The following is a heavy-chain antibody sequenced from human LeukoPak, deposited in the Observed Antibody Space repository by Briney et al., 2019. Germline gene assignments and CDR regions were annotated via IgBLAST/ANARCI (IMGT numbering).Heavy chain of an antibody. V-gene: IGHV3-33*01. CDR1: GFTFSNSV. J-gene: IGHJ3*01. CDR3: AREISMFVNAFDL. D-gene: IGHD3-10*02. CDR2: IWYDGSNE. Sequence: SGGSMRLSCAASGFTFSNSVMHWVRQAPGKGLEWVAVIWYDGSNEYYTDAVKGRFIISRDNSKNTVHLQMNSLRVEDTSVYYCAREISMFVNAFDLWGQGTLVAVSS.